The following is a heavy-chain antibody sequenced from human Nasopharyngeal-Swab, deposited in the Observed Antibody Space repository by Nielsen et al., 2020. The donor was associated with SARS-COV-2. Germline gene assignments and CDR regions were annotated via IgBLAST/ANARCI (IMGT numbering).Heavy chain of an antibody. Sequence: VRQAPGKGPEWVANIKQDGGEKYYVDSVKGRFTISRGNAKNSLYLQMNSLRAEDTAVYYCARDEAVVAATQISDAFDIWGQGTMVTVSS. V-gene: IGHV3-7*01. D-gene: IGHD2-15*01. CDR3: ARDEAVVAATQISDAFDI. J-gene: IGHJ3*02. CDR2: IKQDGGEK.